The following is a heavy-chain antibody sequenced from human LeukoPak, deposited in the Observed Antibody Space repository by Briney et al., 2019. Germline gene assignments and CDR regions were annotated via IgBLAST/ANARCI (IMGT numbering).Heavy chain of an antibody. Sequence: ASVKVSCKASGYTFTSYYMHWVRQAPGQGLEWMGIINPSGGSTSYAQKFQGRVTMTRDMSTSTDYVELSSLRSEDTAVYYCARDNPVEDTAWWFDPWGQGTLVTVSS. J-gene: IGHJ5*02. CDR2: INPSGGST. D-gene: IGHD4-23*01. V-gene: IGHV1-46*01. CDR3: ARDNPVEDTAWWFDP. CDR1: GYTFTSYY.